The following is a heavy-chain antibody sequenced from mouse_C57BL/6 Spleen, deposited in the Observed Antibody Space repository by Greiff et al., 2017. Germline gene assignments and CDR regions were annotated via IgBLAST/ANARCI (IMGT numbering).Heavy chain of an antibody. CDR1: GYTFTSYW. Sequence: QVQLKQPGAELVKPGASVKMSCKASGYTFTSYWITWVKQRPGQGLEWIGDIYPGSGSTNYNEKFKSKATLTVDTSSSTAYMQLSSLTSEDSAVYYCARYYYSNYGFAYWGQGTLVTVSA. CDR2: IYPGSGST. CDR3: ARYYYSNYGFAY. J-gene: IGHJ3*01. D-gene: IGHD2-5*01. V-gene: IGHV1-55*01.